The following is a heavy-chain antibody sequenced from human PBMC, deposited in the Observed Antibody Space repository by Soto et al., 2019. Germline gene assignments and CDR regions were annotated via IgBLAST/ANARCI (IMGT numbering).Heavy chain of an antibody. Sequence: GGSLRLSCAASGFTFSSYDMHWVRQATGKGLEWVSAIGTAGDTYYPGSVKGRFTISRENAKNSLYLQMNSLRAGDTAVYYCARGGRRKGWFGELTKAPFDYWGQGTLVTVSS. CDR3: ARGGRRKGWFGELTKAPFDY. CDR1: GFTFSSYD. J-gene: IGHJ4*02. D-gene: IGHD3-10*01. V-gene: IGHV3-13*01. CDR2: IGTAGDT.